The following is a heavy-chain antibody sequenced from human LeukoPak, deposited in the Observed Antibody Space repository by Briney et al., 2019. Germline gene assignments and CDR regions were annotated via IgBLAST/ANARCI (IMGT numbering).Heavy chain of an antibody. CDR2: INHSGGT. CDR1: GGSFSGYY. Sequence: SSETLSLTCAVYGGSFSGYYWSWIRQPPGKGLEWIGEINHSGGTKYNPSLKSRVTISVDTSKNQFSLKLSSVTAADTAMYYCARVKDPGGYYYYYYMDVWGKGTTVTVSS. V-gene: IGHV4-34*01. J-gene: IGHJ6*03. D-gene: IGHD3-16*01. CDR3: ARVKDPGGYYYYYYMDV.